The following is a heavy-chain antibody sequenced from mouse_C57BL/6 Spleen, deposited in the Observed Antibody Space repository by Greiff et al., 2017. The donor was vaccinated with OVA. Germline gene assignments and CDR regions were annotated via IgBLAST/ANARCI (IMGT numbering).Heavy chain of an antibody. J-gene: IGHJ2*01. CDR2: IYPGSGST. CDR1: GYTFTSYW. V-gene: IGHV1-55*01. Sequence: VQLQQPGAELVKPGASVKMSCKASGYTFTSYWITWVKQRPGQGLEWIGDIYPGSGSTNYNEKFKSKATLTVDTSSSTAYMQLSSLTSEDSAVYYCARSGYDRWYFDYWGQGTTLTVSS. CDR3: ARSGYDRWYFDY. D-gene: IGHD2-14*01.